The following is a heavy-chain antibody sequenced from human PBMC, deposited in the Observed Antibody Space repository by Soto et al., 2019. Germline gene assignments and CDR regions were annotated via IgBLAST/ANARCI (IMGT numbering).Heavy chain of an antibody. Sequence: SETLSLTCAVSGGSISSGGYSWSWIRQPPGKGLEWIGYIYHSGSTYYNPSLKSRVTISVDRSKNQFSLKLSSVTAADTAVYYCAKGGHEGYCSGGSCRASFDYWGQGTLVTVSS. CDR2: IYHSGST. D-gene: IGHD2-15*01. CDR3: AKGGHEGYCSGGSCRASFDY. CDR1: GGSISSGGYS. V-gene: IGHV4-30-2*01. J-gene: IGHJ4*02.